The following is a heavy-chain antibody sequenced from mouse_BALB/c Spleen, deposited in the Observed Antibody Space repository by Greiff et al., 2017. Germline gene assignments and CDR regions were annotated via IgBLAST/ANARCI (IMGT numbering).Heavy chain of an antibody. CDR1: GFSLTGYG. CDR2: IWGDGSK. CDR3: ARDLRLFYAMEC. Sequence: VQLVESGPGLVAPSQSLSITCTVSGFSLTGYGVNWVRQPPGKGLEWLGMIWGDGSKDYNSALKSRLSISKDNSKSQVFLKMNRLQTDDTARYYCARDLRLFYAMECGGQGTSGTVSS. D-gene: IGHD1-2*01. J-gene: IGHJ4*01. V-gene: IGHV2-6-7*01.